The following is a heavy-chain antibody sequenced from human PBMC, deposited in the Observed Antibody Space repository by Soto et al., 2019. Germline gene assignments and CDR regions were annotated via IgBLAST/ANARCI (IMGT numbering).Heavy chain of an antibody. D-gene: IGHD2-2*01. J-gene: IGHJ3*02. CDR3: ATDRVPAVLNAFDI. CDR2: INPKDGKT. Sequence: ASVKVSCKASGGTFSSSAISWVRQAPGQGLEWMGGINPKDGKTNYAQKFQGRVTMTEDTSTDTAYMELSSLRSEDTAVYYCATDRVPAVLNAFDIWGQGTMVTVSS. V-gene: IGHV1-69*10. CDR1: GGTFSSSA.